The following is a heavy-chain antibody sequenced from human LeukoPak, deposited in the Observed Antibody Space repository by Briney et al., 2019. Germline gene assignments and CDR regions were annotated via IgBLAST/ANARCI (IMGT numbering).Heavy chain of an antibody. D-gene: IGHD5-18*01. CDR2: INHSGST. CDR1: GFTFNNYW. Sequence: GSLRLSCAASGFTFNNYWMTWIRQPPGKGLEWIGEINHSGSTNYNPSLKSRVTISVDTSKNQFSLKLSSVTAADTAVYYCASDAAMAYWGQGTLVTVSS. J-gene: IGHJ4*02. V-gene: IGHV4-34*01. CDR3: ASDAAMAY.